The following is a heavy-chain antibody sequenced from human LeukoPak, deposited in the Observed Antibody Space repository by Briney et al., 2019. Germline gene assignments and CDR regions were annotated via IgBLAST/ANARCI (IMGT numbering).Heavy chain of an antibody. CDR3: ARGVVVVAATRRGHWFDP. D-gene: IGHD2-15*01. J-gene: IGHJ5*02. CDR2: IRYDGSNK. CDR1: GFTFSSYG. Sequence: GGSLRLSCAASGFTFSSYGMHWVRQAPGKGLEWVAFIRYDGSNKYYADSVKGRFTISRDNSKNTLYLQMNSLRSEDTAVYYCARGVVVVAATRRGHWFDPWGQGTLVTVSS. V-gene: IGHV3-30*02.